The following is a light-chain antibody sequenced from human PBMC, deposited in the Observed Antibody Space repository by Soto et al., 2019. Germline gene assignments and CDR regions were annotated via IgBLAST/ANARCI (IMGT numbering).Light chain of an antibody. V-gene: IGKV3-20*01. CDR3: QQYGSSSWT. Sequence: ESVLTQSPGTLSLSPGERATLSCRASQSVTSNYLAWYQQKPGQAPRLLIYGASSRATGIPDRFSGSGSGTDFPLTISSLEPEDFAVYYCQQYGSSSWTFGPGTKVEVK. CDR1: QSVTSNY. J-gene: IGKJ1*01. CDR2: GAS.